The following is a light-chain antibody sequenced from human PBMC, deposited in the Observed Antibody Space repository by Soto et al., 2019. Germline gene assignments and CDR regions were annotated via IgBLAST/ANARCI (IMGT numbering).Light chain of an antibody. CDR2: DNT. V-gene: IGLV1-40*01. Sequence: QAVVTQPPSVSGAPGQRITISCTGTSPNVGADYNVHWYRQLPGTAPKLLIYDNTNRPSGVPDRFSGSKSGTSASLAITGLQAEDEADYYCQSYDSSLTVVFGGGTKLTVL. CDR3: QSYDSSLTVV. J-gene: IGLJ2*01. CDR1: SPNVGADYN.